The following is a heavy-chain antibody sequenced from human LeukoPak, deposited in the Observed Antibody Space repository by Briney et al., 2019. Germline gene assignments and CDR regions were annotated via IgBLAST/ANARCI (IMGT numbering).Heavy chain of an antibody. D-gene: IGHD1-26*01. Sequence: SETLSLTCTVSGGSISSYYWSWIRQPPGKGLEWIGYIYYSGSTNYNPSLKSRVTISVDTSKNQFSLKLSSVTAADTAVYYCARVVGPTAQKYYFDYWGQGTLVTVSS. CDR1: GGSISSYY. CDR2: IYYSGST. CDR3: ARVVGPTAQKYYFDY. V-gene: IGHV4-59*08. J-gene: IGHJ4*02.